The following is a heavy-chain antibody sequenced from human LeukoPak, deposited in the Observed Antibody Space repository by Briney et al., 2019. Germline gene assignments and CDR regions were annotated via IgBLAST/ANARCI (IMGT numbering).Heavy chain of an antibody. Sequence: GASVKVSCKASGYTFTGYYMHWVRQAPGQGLEWMGWISAYNGNTNYAQKLQGRVTMTTDTSTSTAYMELRSLRSDDTAVYYCARYHMTTSGFGMDVWGQGTTVTVSS. CDR2: ISAYNGNT. CDR1: GYTFTGYY. CDR3: ARYHMTTSGFGMDV. V-gene: IGHV1-18*04. D-gene: IGHD3-16*01. J-gene: IGHJ6*02.